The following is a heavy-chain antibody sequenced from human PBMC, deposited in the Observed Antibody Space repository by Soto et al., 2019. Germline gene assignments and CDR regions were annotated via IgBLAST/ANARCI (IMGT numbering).Heavy chain of an antibody. J-gene: IGHJ4*02. V-gene: IGHV3-23*01. D-gene: IGHD3-16*02. CDR3: AKADRIMITFGGVIPDYYFDY. Sequence: GGSLRLSCAASGFTFSSYAMSWVRQAPGKGLEWVSAISGSGGSTYYADSVKGRFTISRDNSKNTLYLQMNSLRAEDTAVYYCAKADRIMITFGGVIPDYYFDYWGQGTLVTVSS. CDR1: GFTFSSYA. CDR2: ISGSGGST.